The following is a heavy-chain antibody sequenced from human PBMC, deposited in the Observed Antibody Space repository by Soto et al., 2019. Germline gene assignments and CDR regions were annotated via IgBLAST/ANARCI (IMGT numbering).Heavy chain of an antibody. CDR3: AKDSGYNYGYFRWFDP. CDR2: IYYSGST. Sequence: SETLSLTCTVSGGSIISYYWSWIRQPPGKGLEWIGYIYYSGSTNYNPSLKSRVTISVDTSKSQFSLKLSSVTAADTAVYYCAKDSGYNYGYFRWFDPWGQGTLVTVSS. D-gene: IGHD5-18*01. J-gene: IGHJ5*02. CDR1: GGSIISYY. V-gene: IGHV4-59*01.